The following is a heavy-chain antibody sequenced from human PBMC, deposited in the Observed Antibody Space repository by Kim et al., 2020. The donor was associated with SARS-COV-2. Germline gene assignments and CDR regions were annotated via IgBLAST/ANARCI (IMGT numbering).Heavy chain of an antibody. D-gene: IGHD1-26*01. CDR2: IYYSGDT. CDR1: GGSISSSSFY. J-gene: IGHJ5*02. Sequence: SETLSLTCTVSGGSISSSSFYWGWIRQSPGKGLEWIGSIYYSGDTFYNPSLKSRVTISVDTSKNQFSLRLSSVTAADTAVYYCARIVSSASLRCWLAPWG. V-gene: IGHV4-39*01. CDR3: ARIVSSASLRCWLAP.